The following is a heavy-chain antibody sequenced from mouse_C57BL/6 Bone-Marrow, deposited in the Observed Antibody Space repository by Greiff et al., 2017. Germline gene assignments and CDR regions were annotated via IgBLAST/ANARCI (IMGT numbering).Heavy chain of an antibody. CDR1: GYSFTDYN. V-gene: IGHV1-39*01. J-gene: IGHJ3*01. Sequence: VHVKQSGPELVKPGASVKISCKASGYSFTDYNMNWVKQSHGKSLEWIGVINPNYGTTSYNQKFKGKATLTVDQSSSTAYMQLNSLTSEDSAVYYCARGDDEKVWFAYWGQGTLVTVSA. CDR3: ARGDDEKVWFAY. D-gene: IGHD1-3*01. CDR2: INPNYGTT.